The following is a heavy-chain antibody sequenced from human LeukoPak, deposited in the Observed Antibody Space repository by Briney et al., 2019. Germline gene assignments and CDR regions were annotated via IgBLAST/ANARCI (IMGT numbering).Heavy chain of an antibody. J-gene: IGHJ4*02. CDR1: GGSISGSSYY. D-gene: IGHD3-10*01. Sequence: SETLSLTCTVSGGSISGSSYYWSWIRQPAGKGLEWIGRIYTSGSTNYNPSLESRVTISLDTSKNQFSLKMNSVTAADTAVYYCARVIWFGAVFDYWGQGTLVTVSS. V-gene: IGHV4-61*02. CDR2: IYTSGST. CDR3: ARVIWFGAVFDY.